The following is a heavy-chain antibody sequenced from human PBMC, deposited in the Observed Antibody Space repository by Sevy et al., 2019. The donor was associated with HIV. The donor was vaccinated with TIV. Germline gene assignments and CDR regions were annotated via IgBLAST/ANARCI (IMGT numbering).Heavy chain of an antibody. CDR2: INSGSTII. D-gene: IGHD6-13*01. CDR1: GFTFSKYK. V-gene: IGHV3-48*01. Sequence: GGSLRLSCAASGFTFSKYKMNWVRQAPGKGLEWISYINSGSTIIYYADSVKGRFTISRDNAKNSLDLQMNSLRTEDTAVYYCARVKRYSLGFSDLWGQGTLVTVSS. CDR3: ARVKRYSLGFSDL. J-gene: IGHJ4*02.